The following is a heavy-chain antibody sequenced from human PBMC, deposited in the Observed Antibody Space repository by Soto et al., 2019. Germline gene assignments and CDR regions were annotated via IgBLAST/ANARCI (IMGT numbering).Heavy chain of an antibody. V-gene: IGHV4-34*01. CDR3: ARGSSWYSSVWPRPRYFDY. Sequence: QVQLQQWGAGLLKPSETLSLTCAVYGGSFSGYYWSWIRQPPGKGLEWIGEINHSGSTNYNPSLKSRVTIYVDPSQNQFSPKLSSVTAADTSVYYCARGSSWYSSVWPRPRYFDYWGQGTLVTVSS. CDR1: GGSFSGYY. CDR2: INHSGST. D-gene: IGHD6-13*01. J-gene: IGHJ4*02.